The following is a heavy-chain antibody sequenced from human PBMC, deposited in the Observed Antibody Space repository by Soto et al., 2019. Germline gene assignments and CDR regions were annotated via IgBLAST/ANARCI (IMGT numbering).Heavy chain of an antibody. V-gene: IGHV1-46*01. CDR2: SNPGTGST. J-gene: IGHJ4*02. CDR1: GYTFTTYY. Sequence: ASVKVSCKASGYTFTTYYMHWLRRAPGQGLQWLGVSNPGTGSTTYSERFQDRVTMTSDTSTSTVYMELRSLRPDDTAVYYCARELRGDYSGADHWGQGTLVTVSS. CDR3: ARELRGDYSGADH. D-gene: IGHD4-17*01.